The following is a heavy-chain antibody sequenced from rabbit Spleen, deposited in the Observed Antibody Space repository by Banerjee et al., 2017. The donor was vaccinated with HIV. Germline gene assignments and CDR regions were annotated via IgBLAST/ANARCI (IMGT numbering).Heavy chain of an antibody. CDR2: IYTTNYKT. Sequence: QEQLVESGGGLVQPGAALRLTCTASGFSFRRSYDMFWVRQAPGKGLEWIACIYTTNYKTYYASWVNGRFSISRENAQNTVFLQMTSLTAADTATYFCARDLDGVIGWNFGWWGQGTLVTVS. D-gene: IGHD4-1*01. V-gene: IGHV1S45*01. CDR1: GFSFRRSYD. J-gene: IGHJ3*01. CDR3: ARDLDGVIGWNFGW.